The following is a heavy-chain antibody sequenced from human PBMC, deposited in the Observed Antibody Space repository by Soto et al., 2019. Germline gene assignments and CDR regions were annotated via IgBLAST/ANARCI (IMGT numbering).Heavy chain of an antibody. D-gene: IGHD3-3*01. CDR3: ARGRGEYYDFWGGYQSPAYYFDY. Sequence: RASVKVSCKASGYTFTSYGISWVRQAPGQGLEWMGWISAYNGNTNYAQKLQGRVTMTTDTSTSTAYMELRSLRSDDTAVYYCARGRGEYYDFWGGYQSPAYYFDYWGQGTLVTVSS. CDR2: ISAYNGNT. CDR1: GYTFTSYG. J-gene: IGHJ4*02. V-gene: IGHV1-18*01.